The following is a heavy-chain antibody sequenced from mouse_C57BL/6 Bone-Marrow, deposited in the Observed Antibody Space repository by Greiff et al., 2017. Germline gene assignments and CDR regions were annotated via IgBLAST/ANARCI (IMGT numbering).Heavy chain of an antibody. CDR3: ARWGYYGSSLGWFAY. CDR1: GYTFTSYW. V-gene: IGHV1-50*01. J-gene: IGHJ3*01. CDR2: IDPSDSYT. D-gene: IGHD1-1*01. Sequence: QVQLQQPGAELVKPGASVKLSCKASGYTFTSYWMQWVKQRPGQGLEWIGEIDPSDSYTNYNQKFKGKATLTVDTSSSTAYMQLSSLRSEDSAVYFCARWGYYGSSLGWFAYWGQGTLVTVSA.